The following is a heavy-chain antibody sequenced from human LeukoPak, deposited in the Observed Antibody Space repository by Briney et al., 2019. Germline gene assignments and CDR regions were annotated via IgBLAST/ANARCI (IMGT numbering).Heavy chain of an antibody. V-gene: IGHV4-4*07. CDR3: ARELEPLYCSSTSCRNAPYYYYYMGV. CDR2: IHTSGST. Sequence: PSETLSLTCPVSGGSISSYYWSWIRQPAGKGMEWNGRIHTSGSTTYNPSLKSRVTMSVDTSKNQFSLKLSSVTAADTAVYYCARELEPLYCSSTSCRNAPYYYYYMGVWGKGTTVTVSS. CDR1: GGSISSYY. D-gene: IGHD2-2*01. J-gene: IGHJ6*03.